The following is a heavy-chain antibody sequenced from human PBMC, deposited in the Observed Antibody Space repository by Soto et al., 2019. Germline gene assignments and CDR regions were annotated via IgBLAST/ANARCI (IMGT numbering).Heavy chain of an antibody. D-gene: IGHD4-4*01. Sequence: LRLSCAASGFTFSSYGMHWVRQAPGKGLEWVAVISYDGSNKYYADSVKGRFTISRDNSKNTLYLQMNSLRAEDTAVYYCAKDRLQYGRDYFDYWGQGTLVTV. CDR1: GFTFSSYG. J-gene: IGHJ4*02. V-gene: IGHV3-30*18. CDR3: AKDRLQYGRDYFDY. CDR2: ISYDGSNK.